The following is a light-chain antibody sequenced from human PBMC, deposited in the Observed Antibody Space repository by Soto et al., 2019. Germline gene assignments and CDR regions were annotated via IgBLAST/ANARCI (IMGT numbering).Light chain of an antibody. CDR3: QQCGVSPRT. J-gene: IGKJ1*01. CDR2: GVS. CDR1: QNVGFSY. V-gene: IGKV3-20*01. Sequence: EIVLTQSPGTLSLSPGERATLSCRASQNVGFSYLAWYPQKPGQAPRLLIYGVSTRATGIPDRFSGSGSGTDFTLTISRLEPEDFAVYYCQQCGVSPRTFGQGTKVEI.